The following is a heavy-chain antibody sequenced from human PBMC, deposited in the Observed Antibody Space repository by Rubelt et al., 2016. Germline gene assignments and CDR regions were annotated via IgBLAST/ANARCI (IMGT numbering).Heavy chain of an antibody. CDR2: INHSGST. D-gene: IGHD4-17*01. V-gene: IGHV4-34*01. CDR1: GGSFSDYY. J-gene: IGHJ4*02. Sequence: QVQLQQWGAGLLKPSETLSLTCAVYGGSFSDYYWSWIRQPPGKGLEWIGEINHSGSTNYNPSLKRRVTISVDTSKNQFSLKLNAGTAADTSMYYCASQKGGSVTTWGQGTLVTVSS. CDR3: ASQKGGSVTT.